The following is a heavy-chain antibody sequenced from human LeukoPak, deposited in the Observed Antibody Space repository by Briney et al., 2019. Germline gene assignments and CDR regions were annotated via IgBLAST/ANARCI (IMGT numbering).Heavy chain of an antibody. V-gene: IGHV3-48*03. D-gene: IGHD3-10*01. CDR1: GFTFSGYE. CDR2: ISSGGETI. J-gene: IGHJ4*02. Sequence: GSLRLSCAASGFTFSGYEMNWVRQAPGKGLEWLSYISSGGETIYYTDSVRGRFTTSRDNAKNSLFLQMNSLRAEDTAVYYCAREQTFGEFDSWGQGTLVTVSS. CDR3: AREQTFGEFDS.